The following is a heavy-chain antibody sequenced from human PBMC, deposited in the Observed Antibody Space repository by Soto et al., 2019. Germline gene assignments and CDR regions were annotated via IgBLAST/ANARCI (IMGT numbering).Heavy chain of an antibody. CDR1: GFTFSSYW. CDR3: ARASAGYYYYYYYIDV. J-gene: IGHJ6*03. CDR2: IKQDGSEK. D-gene: IGHD3-9*01. V-gene: IGHV3-7*01. Sequence: GGSLRLSCAASGFTFSSYWMSWVRQAPGKGLEWVANIKQDGSEKYYVDSVKGRFTISRDNAKNSLYLQMNSLRAEDTAVYYCARASAGYYYYYYYIDVWGKGTTVTVSS.